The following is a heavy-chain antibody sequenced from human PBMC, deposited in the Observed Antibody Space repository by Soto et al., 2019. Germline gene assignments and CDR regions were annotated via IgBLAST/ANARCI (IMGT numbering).Heavy chain of an antibody. D-gene: IGHD4-17*01. Sequence: SETLSLTCTVSGVSINSRSYYWGWIRKPPGKGLEWIGSIYYSGNTYYNPSLKSRVTISVDTSKNQFSLKLSSVTAADTAVYYCARLDYGDHVYFDYWGQGTLVTVSS. V-gene: IGHV4-39*01. CDR3: ARLDYGDHVYFDY. J-gene: IGHJ4*02. CDR2: IYYSGNT. CDR1: GVSINSRSYY.